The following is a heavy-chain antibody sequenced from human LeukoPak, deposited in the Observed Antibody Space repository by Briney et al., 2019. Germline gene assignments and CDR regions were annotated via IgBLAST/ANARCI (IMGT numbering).Heavy chain of an antibody. Sequence: PGGSLRLSCAASGFTFSNYAVMWVRQAPGQGLEWVSAITSAGAPRYADSVKGRFTISRDNSKNTLYLQMNSLRAEGTAQYFCARDPNGDYIGAFEFWGQGTGVTVSS. CDR3: ARDPNGDYIGAFEF. CDR1: GFTFSNYA. CDR2: ITSAGAP. D-gene: IGHD4-17*01. V-gene: IGHV3-23*01. J-gene: IGHJ3*01.